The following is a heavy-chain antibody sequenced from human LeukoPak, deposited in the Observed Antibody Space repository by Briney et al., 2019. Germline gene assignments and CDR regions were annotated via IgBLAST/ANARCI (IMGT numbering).Heavy chain of an antibody. J-gene: IGHJ4*02. CDR3: TRPHAGYSYGLDY. CDR1: GSCFTSYW. V-gene: IGHV5-51*01. Sequence: GAALKISCKGSGSCFTSYWIGWVRAMPRKGVGWMGIIYPGDSDTRYSTSFQGQVTISADKSISTAYLQWSSLKASDTAMYYCTRPHAGYSYGLDYWGQGTLVTVSS. CDR2: IYPGDSDT. D-gene: IGHD5-18*01.